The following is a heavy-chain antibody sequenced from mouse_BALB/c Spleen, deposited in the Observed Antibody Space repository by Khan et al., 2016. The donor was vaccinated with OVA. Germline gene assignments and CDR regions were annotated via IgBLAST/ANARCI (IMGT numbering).Heavy chain of an antibody. J-gene: IGHJ3*01. CDR3: ARRDYGRSYGFAY. CDR1: DFSLTNYG. V-gene: IGHV2-4*02. D-gene: IGHD1-1*01. CDR2: IWSGGST. Sequence: QVQLKQSGPGLVQPSQSLSITCTVSDFSLTNYGVHWVRQSPGQGLEWLGVIWSGGSTDYNVAFISRLSITKDNSKSQVFFKMNSLQVDDTAIYYCARRDYGRSYGFAYWGQGTLVTVSA.